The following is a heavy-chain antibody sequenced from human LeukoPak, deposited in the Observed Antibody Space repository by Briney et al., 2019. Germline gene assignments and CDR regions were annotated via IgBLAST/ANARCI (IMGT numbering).Heavy chain of an antibody. V-gene: IGHV4-39*01. J-gene: IGHJ5*02. CDR2: IYYTGTT. D-gene: IGHD3-22*01. CDR1: GGSISSSTYY. Sequence: PSETLSLTCSVSGGSISSSTYYWGWIRQPPGKGLEWIGAIYYTGTTYYNPSLRSRVTISVDTSKNHFSLKLSSVTAADTVVYYCARHNVVNNWFDPWGQGTLVSVSS. CDR3: ARHNVVNNWFDP.